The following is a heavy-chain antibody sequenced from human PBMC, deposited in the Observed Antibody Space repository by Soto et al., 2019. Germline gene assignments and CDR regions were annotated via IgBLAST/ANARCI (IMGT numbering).Heavy chain of an antibody. CDR1: GFTFSSYA. J-gene: IGHJ6*02. Sequence: GGSLRLSCAASGFTFSSYAMSWVRQAPGKGLEWVSAISGSGGSTYYADSVKGRFTISRDNSKNTLYLQMNSLRAEDTAVYYCAYIAARPYYYYGMDVWGQGTTVTVSS. V-gene: IGHV3-23*01. D-gene: IGHD6-6*01. CDR2: ISGSGGST. CDR3: AYIAARPYYYYGMDV.